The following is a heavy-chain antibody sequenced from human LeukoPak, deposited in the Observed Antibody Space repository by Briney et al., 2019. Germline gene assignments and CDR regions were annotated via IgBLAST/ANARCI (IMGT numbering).Heavy chain of an antibody. D-gene: IGHD6-19*01. CDR2: INPNSGGT. CDR1: GYTFTGYY. Sequence: GASVKVSCRASGYTFTGYYMHWVRQAPGQGPEWMGWINPNSGGTNYAQKFQGRVTMTRDTSLSTVYMELSRLRSDDTAVYYCATQATSGWHFSWGQGTLSPSPQ. CDR3: ATQATSGWHFS. V-gene: IGHV1-2*02. J-gene: IGHJ5*02.